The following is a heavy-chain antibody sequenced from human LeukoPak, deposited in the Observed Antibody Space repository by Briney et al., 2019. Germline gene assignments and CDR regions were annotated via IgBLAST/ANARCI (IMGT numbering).Heavy chain of an antibody. Sequence: SETLSLTCTVSGGSISSSSYYWGWIHQPPGKGLEWIGSFYYSGSTYYNPSLKSRVTISVDTSKNQFSLKLSSVTAADTAVYYCARRGGQYDYSIDYWGQGTLVTVSS. D-gene: IGHD4-11*01. J-gene: IGHJ4*02. CDR2: FYYSGST. CDR3: ARRGGQYDYSIDY. CDR1: GGSISSSSYY. V-gene: IGHV4-39*01.